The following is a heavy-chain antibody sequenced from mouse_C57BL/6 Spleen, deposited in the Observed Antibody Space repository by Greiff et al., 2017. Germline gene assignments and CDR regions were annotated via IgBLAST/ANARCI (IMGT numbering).Heavy chain of an antibody. V-gene: IGHV1-37*01. CDR2: INPYNGDT. D-gene: IGHD1-1*01. J-gene: IGHJ1*03. CDR1: GYSFTGTF. Sequence: EVQLQQSVPELVKPGASVKISCKASGYSFTGTFMNWVKQSHGKSLEWIGRINPYNGDTFYNQKFKGKATLTVDKSSSTAHMQLLSLTSEDFAVYYCARSDYGSSYYRWCCDVWGTGTTVTVSS. CDR3: ARSDYGSSYYRWCCDV.